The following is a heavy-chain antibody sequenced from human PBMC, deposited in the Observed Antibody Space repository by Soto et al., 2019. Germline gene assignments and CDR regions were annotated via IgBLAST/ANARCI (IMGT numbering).Heavy chain of an antibody. V-gene: IGHV4-34*01. Sequence: SETLSLTCAVYGGSFSGYYWSWIRQPPGKGLEWIGEINHSGSTNYNPSLKSRVTISVDTSKNQFSLKLSSVTAADTAVYYCARGLNIVVVPAALDFDYWGQGTLVTVSS. CDR3: ARGLNIVVVPAALDFDY. J-gene: IGHJ4*02. CDR2: INHSGST. CDR1: GGSFSGYY. D-gene: IGHD2-2*01.